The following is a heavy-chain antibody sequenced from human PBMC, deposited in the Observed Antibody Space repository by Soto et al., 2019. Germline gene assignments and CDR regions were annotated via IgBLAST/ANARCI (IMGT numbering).Heavy chain of an antibody. CDR2: ISGSGSST. D-gene: IGHD3-9*01. CDR1: GFTFSSCA. J-gene: IGHJ1*01. V-gene: IGHV3-23*01. CDR3: AKMAADIVTGHYQLQH. Sequence: EVQLLESGGGLVQPGGSLRLSCAASGFTFSSCAMTWVRQAPGKGLEWVSAISGSGSSTYYADSVRGRFTISRDNSKNPLNLQMNDQRAEDTAIYYCAKMAADIVTGHYQLQHRGQGTLVTVSS.